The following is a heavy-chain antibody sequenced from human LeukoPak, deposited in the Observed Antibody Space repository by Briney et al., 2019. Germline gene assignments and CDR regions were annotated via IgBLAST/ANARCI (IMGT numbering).Heavy chain of an antibody. J-gene: IGHJ3*02. CDR3: ARTYGYDAFDI. D-gene: IGHD2-15*01. CDR2: IIPIFGTA. V-gene: IGHV1-69*05. Sequence: ASVKVSCKASGGTFSSYAISWVRQAPAQGLEWMGGIIPIFGTANYAQKFQGRVTITTDESTSTAYMELSSLRSEDTAVYYCARTYGYDAFDIWGQGTMVTVSS. CDR1: GGTFSSYA.